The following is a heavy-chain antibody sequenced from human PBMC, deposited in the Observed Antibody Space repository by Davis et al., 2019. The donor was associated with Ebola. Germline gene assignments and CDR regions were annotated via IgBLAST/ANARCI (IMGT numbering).Heavy chain of an antibody. CDR1: GFTVSTSY. CDR2: IYSGGST. CDR3: AKAVWDCSSTSCPNRGFDY. Sequence: GESLKISCAASGFTVSTSYMIWVRQAPGKGLEWVSVIYSGGSTYYADSVKGRFTISRDNSKNTLYLQMNSLRAEDTAVYYCAKAVWDCSSTSCPNRGFDYWGQGTLVTVSS. V-gene: IGHV3-53*01. J-gene: IGHJ4*02. D-gene: IGHD2-2*01.